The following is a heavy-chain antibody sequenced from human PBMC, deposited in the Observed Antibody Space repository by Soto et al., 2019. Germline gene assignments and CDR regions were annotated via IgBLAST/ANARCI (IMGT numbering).Heavy chain of an antibody. V-gene: IGHV2-5*01. CDR3: AHTWGLPFDY. D-gene: IGHD3-16*01. Sequence: QITLKESGPTLVKPTQTLTLTCTYSGFSLRTTGVGVGWIRQPPGKALEWLGIIYWNDDKRYSPSLKKNSLTLTSDISKSQVVLTMTNMDPVDTATYYCAHTWGLPFDYWGQGTLVIVSS. J-gene: IGHJ4*02. CDR1: GFSLRTTGVG. CDR2: IYWNDDK.